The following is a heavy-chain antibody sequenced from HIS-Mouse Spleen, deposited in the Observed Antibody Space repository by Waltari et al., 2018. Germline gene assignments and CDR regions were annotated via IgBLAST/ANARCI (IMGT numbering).Heavy chain of an antibody. CDR3: ASLEGATDY. V-gene: IGHV1-2*02. CDR2: INPNSVGT. D-gene: IGHD1-26*01. CDR1: GYTFTGYY. Sequence: QVQLVQSVAEVKKPGASVKVSCTASGYTFTGYYMHWVRQAPGQGREWMGWINPNSVGTNYAQKFQGRVTMTRDTSISTAYMELSRLRSDDTAVYYCASLEGATDYWGQGTLVTVSS. J-gene: IGHJ4*02.